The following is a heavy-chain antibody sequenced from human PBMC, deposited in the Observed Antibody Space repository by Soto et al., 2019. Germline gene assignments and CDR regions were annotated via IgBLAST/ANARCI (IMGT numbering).Heavy chain of an antibody. J-gene: IGHJ4*02. D-gene: IGHD6-13*01. CDR3: ARDSSPYSTSWYYFDY. Sequence: EVQLVESGGGLVQPGGSLRLSCAASGFIFSSYSMSWVRQAPGKGLEGVSYITSSSSSTIYYADSVKGRFTISRDNAKNSLYLQMNSLRDEDTAVYYCARDSSPYSTSWYYFDYWGQGTLVTVSS. CDR1: GFIFSSYS. CDR2: ITSSSSSTI. V-gene: IGHV3-48*02.